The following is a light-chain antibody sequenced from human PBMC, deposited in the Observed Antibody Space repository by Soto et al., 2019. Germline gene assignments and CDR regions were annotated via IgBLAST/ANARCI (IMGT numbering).Light chain of an antibody. CDR1: QSVSSY. V-gene: IGKV3-11*01. CDR2: DAS. Sequence: EFVLTQSPASLSLSPGGRATLSCRASQSVSSYFAWYQQKPGQAPRLLIYDASNRATGIPARFSGSGSGTDFTLTISSLEAEDFAVYYCQQRSIWPLTFGQGTRLEIK. J-gene: IGKJ5*01. CDR3: QQRSIWPLT.